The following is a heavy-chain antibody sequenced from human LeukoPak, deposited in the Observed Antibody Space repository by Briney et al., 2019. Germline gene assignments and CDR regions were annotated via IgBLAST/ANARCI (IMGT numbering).Heavy chain of an antibody. CDR3: ARVSSSYYYITVHYYYGMDV. V-gene: IGHV4-34*01. CDR2: INHSGST. CDR1: GGSFSGYY. D-gene: IGHD3-22*01. Sequence: PSETLSLTCAVYGGSFSGYYWSWIRQPPGKGLEWIGEINHSGSTNYNPSLKSRVTISVDTSKNQFSLKLSSVTAADTAVYYCARVSSSYYYITVHYYYGMDVWGQGTTVTVSS. J-gene: IGHJ6*02.